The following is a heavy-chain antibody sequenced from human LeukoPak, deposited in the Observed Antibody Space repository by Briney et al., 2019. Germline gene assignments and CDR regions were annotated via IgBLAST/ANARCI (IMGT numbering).Heavy chain of an antibody. Sequence: SETLSLTCTVSGGSISSSNYYWGWIRQPPGKGLEWIGSSDYSGGTTYNPSLKSRLTVSVDTSKNQFSLKLTSVTAADTAVYYCARDFGDFRTDYWGQGTLVTVSS. J-gene: IGHJ4*02. D-gene: IGHD4-17*01. V-gene: IGHV4-39*01. CDR3: ARDFGDFRTDY. CDR1: GGSISSSNYY. CDR2: SDYSGGT.